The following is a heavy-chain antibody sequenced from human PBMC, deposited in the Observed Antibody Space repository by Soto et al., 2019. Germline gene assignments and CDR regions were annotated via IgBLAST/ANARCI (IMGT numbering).Heavy chain of an antibody. CDR3: ARGVATIGP. V-gene: IGHV4-59*01. Sequence: TSETLSLTCTVSGDSISSYYCTWIRQPPGKGLEWIGYIYYSGSTNYNPSLKSRVTISVDTSKNQFSLKLTSVTAADTAVYYCARGVATIGPWGQGTLVTVSS. J-gene: IGHJ5*02. D-gene: IGHD5-12*01. CDR1: GDSISSYY. CDR2: IYYSGST.